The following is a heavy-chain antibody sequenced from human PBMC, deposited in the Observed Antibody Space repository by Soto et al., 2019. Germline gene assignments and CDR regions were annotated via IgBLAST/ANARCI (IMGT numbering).Heavy chain of an antibody. Sequence: GFLRRSCVPSGSGLIGYSRTWVRHPPVKGLEWEASIPPNSGEKPSQESLAGRFTISRDNSKNTVSIQVTKVRAEDTAMYFCAKSGGKFGTTGYYYFEYWGRGALVTVSS. CDR2: IPPNSGEK. D-gene: IGHD3-9*01. CDR3: AKSGGKFGTTGYYYFEY. CDR1: GSGLIGYS. V-gene: IGHV3-23*01. J-gene: IGHJ4*02.